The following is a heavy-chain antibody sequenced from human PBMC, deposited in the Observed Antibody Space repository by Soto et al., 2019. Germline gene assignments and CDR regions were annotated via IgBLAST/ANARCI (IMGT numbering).Heavy chain of an antibody. V-gene: IGHV1-69*01. CDR3: ARGGYSSGWDN. J-gene: IGHJ4*02. CDR1: GGTFSNFA. CDR2: IIAIFGPA. D-gene: IGHD6-19*01. Sequence: QVQLVQSGAEVKKPGSSVKVSCKASGGTFSNFAVSWVRQAPGQGLEWMGGIIAIFGPANYPQQFQGRVTITTDESTATAYMGLSSLRPEDTAVYYCARGGYSSGWDNWGQGTLITVSS.